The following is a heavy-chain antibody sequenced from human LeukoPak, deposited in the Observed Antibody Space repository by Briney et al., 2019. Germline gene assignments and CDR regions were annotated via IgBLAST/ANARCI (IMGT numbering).Heavy chain of an antibody. Sequence: GGSLRLSCAASGFSFSVYYIHWVRRAPGKGLVWISGIKNDGSYKYYADSVKGRFTISRDNANKMVYLQMNSLRGEDTALYYCARAAFANGLDVWGQGTTVTVSS. CDR2: IKNDGSYK. CDR1: GFSFSVYY. V-gene: IGHV3-74*01. CDR3: ARAAFANGLDV. J-gene: IGHJ6*02. D-gene: IGHD2-15*01.